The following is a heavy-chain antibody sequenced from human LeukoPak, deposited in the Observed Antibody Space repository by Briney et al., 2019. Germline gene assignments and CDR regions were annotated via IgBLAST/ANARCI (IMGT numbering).Heavy chain of an antibody. D-gene: IGHD1-1*01. J-gene: IGHJ4*02. CDR3: ARDRYGGIIDY. CDR2: FDTSGST. CDR1: GGSISSYY. V-gene: IGHV4-4*07. Sequence: SETLSLTCTVSGGSISSYYWSWIRQPAGKGLEWIGRFDTSGSTNYNPSLKSRVTMSVDTSKNQFSLKLTSVTAADTAMYYCARDRYGGIIDYWGQGTLVTVSS.